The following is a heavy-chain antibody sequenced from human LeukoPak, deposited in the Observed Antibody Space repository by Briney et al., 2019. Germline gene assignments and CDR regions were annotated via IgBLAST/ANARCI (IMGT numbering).Heavy chain of an antibody. D-gene: IGHD2-2*01. CDR2: IYTSGST. J-gene: IGHJ6*02. CDR1: GGSISSYY. CDR3: AGQVVPAATKWVDVVYYYYGMDV. V-gene: IGHV4-4*07. Sequence: SETLSLTCTVSGGSISSYYWSWIRQPAGKGLEWIGRIYTSGSTNYNPSLKSRVTMSVDTSKNQFSLKLSSVTAADTAVYYCAGQVVPAATKWVDVVYYYYGMDVWGQGTTVTVSS.